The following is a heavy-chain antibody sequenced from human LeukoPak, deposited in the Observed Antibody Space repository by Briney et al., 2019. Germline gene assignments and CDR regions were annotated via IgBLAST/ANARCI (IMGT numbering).Heavy chain of an antibody. CDR2: IYYGGST. J-gene: IGHJ4*02. Sequence: PSETLSLTCTVSGGSISSYYWSWIRQPPGKGLEWVGYIYYGGSTNYNPSLKSRVTISEDTSKNQFSLKLSSVTAADTAVYYCARGAGLFDYWGQGTLVTVSS. V-gene: IGHV4-59*01. CDR1: GGSISSYY. CDR3: ARGAGLFDY.